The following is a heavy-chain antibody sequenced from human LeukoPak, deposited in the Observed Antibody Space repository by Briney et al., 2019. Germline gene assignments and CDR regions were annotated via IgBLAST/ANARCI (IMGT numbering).Heavy chain of an antibody. D-gene: IGHD3-10*01. CDR2: IYYSGST. Sequence: SETLSLTCTVSGGSISSYYWSWIRQPPGKGLEWIGYIYYSGSTNYNPSLKSRVTMSVDTSKNQFSLKLSSVTAADTAVYYCAIWIEDYYGSGSYYLRDYWGQGTLVTVSS. CDR3: AIWIEDYYGSGSYYLRDY. J-gene: IGHJ4*02. V-gene: IGHV4-59*12. CDR1: GGSISSYY.